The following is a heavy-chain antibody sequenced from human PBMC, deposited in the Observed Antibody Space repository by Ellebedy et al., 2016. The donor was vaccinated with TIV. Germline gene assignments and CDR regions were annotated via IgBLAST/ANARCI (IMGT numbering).Heavy chain of an antibody. V-gene: IGHV3-21*01. CDR1: GFTFSSYS. Sequence: GESLKISXAASGFTFSSYSMNWVRQAPGTGLEWVSSISSSSSYIYYAESVKGRFTISRDNAKNSLYLQMNSLRAEDTAVYYCASGYCSSTSCYRYFEYWGQGTLVTVSS. J-gene: IGHJ4*02. D-gene: IGHD2-2*02. CDR3: ASGYCSSTSCYRYFEY. CDR2: ISSSSSYI.